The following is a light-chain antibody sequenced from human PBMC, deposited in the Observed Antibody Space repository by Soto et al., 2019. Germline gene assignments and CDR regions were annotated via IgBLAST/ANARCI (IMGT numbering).Light chain of an antibody. J-gene: IGLJ3*02. CDR1: SSDFGVYNY. V-gene: IGLV2-14*01. Sequence: QSALTQPASVSGSPGQSITISCTGTSSDFGVYNYVSWYQLHPGKAPKLIIFEVSNRPSGISNRFSGSKSGQTASLSISGLQAEDEADYYCSSYTNSFTWVFGGGTKLTVL. CDR2: EVS. CDR3: SSYTNSFTWV.